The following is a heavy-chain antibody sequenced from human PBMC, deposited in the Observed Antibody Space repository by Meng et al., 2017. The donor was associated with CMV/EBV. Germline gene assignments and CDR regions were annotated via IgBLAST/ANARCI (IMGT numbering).Heavy chain of an antibody. CDR1: GYSISSGYY. CDR2: IYHSGST. J-gene: IGHJ4*02. V-gene: IGHV4-38-2*02. Sequence: SETLSLTCTVSGYSISSGYYWGCIRQPPGKGLEWVGSIYHSGSTYSNPSLKSRVTISVDTSKNQFSLKLSSVTAADTAVYYCARVAMVRGVITSYYFDYWGQGTLVTVSS. CDR3: ARVAMVRGVITSYYFDY. D-gene: IGHD3-10*01.